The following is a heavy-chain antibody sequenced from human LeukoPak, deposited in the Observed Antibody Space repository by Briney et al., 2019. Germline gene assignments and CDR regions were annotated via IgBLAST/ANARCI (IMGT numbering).Heavy chain of an antibody. CDR3: ARGGTQYYDFWNGYSLAPYYYYYGMDV. Sequence: ASVKVSCKASGYTFTSYDINWVRQATGQGLEWMGWMNPNSGNTGYAQKFQGRVTMTRNTSISTAYMELSSLRSEDTAVYYCARGGTQYYDFWNGYSLAPYYYYYGMDVWGQGTTVTVSS. J-gene: IGHJ6*02. CDR1: GYTFTSYD. D-gene: IGHD3-3*01. CDR2: MNPNSGNT. V-gene: IGHV1-8*01.